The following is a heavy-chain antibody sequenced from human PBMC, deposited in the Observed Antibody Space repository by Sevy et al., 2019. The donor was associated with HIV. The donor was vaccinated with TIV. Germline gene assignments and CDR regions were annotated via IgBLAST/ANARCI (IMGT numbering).Heavy chain of an antibody. CDR3: ARDCSSTTCLWGLDV. Sequence: GGSLRLSCAASGFSFSNYWMSWVRQAPGKGLEWVANIKRDGSERYYVDSVKGRFSISRDNAKNSLLLQMNSLRAEDTAVYSCARDCSSTTCLWGLDVWGQGTTVTVSS. J-gene: IGHJ6*02. V-gene: IGHV3-7*03. D-gene: IGHD2-2*01. CDR2: IKRDGSER. CDR1: GFSFSNYW.